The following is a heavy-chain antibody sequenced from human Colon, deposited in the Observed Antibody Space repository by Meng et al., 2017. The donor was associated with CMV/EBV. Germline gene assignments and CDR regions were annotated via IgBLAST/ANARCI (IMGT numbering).Heavy chain of an antibody. CDR2: IYYYRGST. Sequence: SGGTINSGGYYWSWIRQHPGKGLEWIGNIYYYRGSTNYNPSFKSRVTISIDTSKNQFSLKLTSVTAADTAVYYCARLFWSGVIYFDSWGQGALVHRLL. CDR3: ARLFWSGVIYFDS. V-gene: IGHV4-31*02. D-gene: IGHD3-3*01. J-gene: IGHJ4*02. CDR1: GGTINSGGYY.